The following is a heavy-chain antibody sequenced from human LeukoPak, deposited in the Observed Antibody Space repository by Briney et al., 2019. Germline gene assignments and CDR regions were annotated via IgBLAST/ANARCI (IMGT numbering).Heavy chain of an antibody. Sequence: ASVKVSCKASGYTFTSYGISWVRQAPGQGLEWMGWMNPNSGNTGYAQKFQGRVTITRNTSISTAYMELSSLRSEDTAVYYCARAHIHYYGSGSLPDYWGQGTLVTVSS. CDR1: GYTFTSYG. V-gene: IGHV1-8*03. CDR2: MNPNSGNT. CDR3: ARAHIHYYGSGSLPDY. D-gene: IGHD3-10*01. J-gene: IGHJ4*02.